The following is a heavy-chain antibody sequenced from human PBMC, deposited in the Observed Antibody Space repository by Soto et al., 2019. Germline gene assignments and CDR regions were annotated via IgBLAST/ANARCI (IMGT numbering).Heavy chain of an antibody. Sequence: EVQLVESGGGLVQPGGSLRLSCAASGFTFSSYWMHWVRQAPGKGLVWVSRINSDGSSTSYADSVKGRFTISRDNAKNTLYRQRNSLRAEDTAVYYCARDRHRVDLWQTNLDYWGQGTLVTVSS. CDR3: ARDRHRVDLWQTNLDY. CDR1: GFTFSSYW. V-gene: IGHV3-74*01. CDR2: INSDGSST. D-gene: IGHD2-21*01. J-gene: IGHJ4*02.